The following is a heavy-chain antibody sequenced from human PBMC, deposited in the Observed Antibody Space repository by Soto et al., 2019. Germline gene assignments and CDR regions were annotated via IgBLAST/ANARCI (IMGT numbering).Heavy chain of an antibody. J-gene: IGHJ3*02. V-gene: IGHV3-7*05. CDR2: IKQDGSEK. CDR3: ARDQAYYDSSGYYLGDAFDI. D-gene: IGHD3-22*01. Sequence: EVQLVESGGGLVQPGGSLRLSCAASGFTFSSYWMSWVRQAPGKGLEWVANIKQDGSEKYYVDSVMGRFTISRDNAKNSLYLQMNSLRAEDTAVYYCARDQAYYDSSGYYLGDAFDIWGQGTMVTVSS. CDR1: GFTFSSYW.